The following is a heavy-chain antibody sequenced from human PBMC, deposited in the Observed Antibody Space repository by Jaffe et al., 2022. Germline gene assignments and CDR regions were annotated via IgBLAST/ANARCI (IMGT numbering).Heavy chain of an antibody. D-gene: IGHD3-3*01. V-gene: IGHV3-21*01. Sequence: EVQLVESGGGLVKPGGSLRLSCAASGFTFSSYSMNWVRQAPGKGLEWVSSISSSSSYIYYADSVKGRFTISRDNAKNSLYLQMNSLRAEDTAVYYCARDYDFWSGDIMGDYYYYMDVWGKGTTVTVSS. J-gene: IGHJ6*03. CDR2: ISSSSSYI. CDR1: GFTFSSYS. CDR3: ARDYDFWSGDIMGDYYYYMDV.